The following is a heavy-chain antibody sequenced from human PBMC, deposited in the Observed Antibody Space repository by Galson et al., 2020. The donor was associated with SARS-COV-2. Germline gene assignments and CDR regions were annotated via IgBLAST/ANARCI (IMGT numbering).Heavy chain of an antibody. J-gene: IGHJ6*03. CDR2: INHSGST. CDR1: GGSFSGYY. Sequence: SETLSLTCAVYGGSFSGYYWSWIRQPPGKGLEWIGEINHSGSTNYNPSLKSPVTISVDTSKNQFSLKLSSVTAADTAVYYCARVGYSSSSKDYYYMDVWGKGTTVTVSS. CDR3: ARVGYSSSSKDYYYMDV. V-gene: IGHV4-34*01. D-gene: IGHD6-6*01.